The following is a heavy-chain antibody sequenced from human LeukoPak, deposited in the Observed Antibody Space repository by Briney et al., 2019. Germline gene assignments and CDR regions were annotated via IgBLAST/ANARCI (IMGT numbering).Heavy chain of an antibody. CDR1: GFIVSSHY. J-gene: IGHJ4*02. CDR2: VYSGGST. CDR3: ARDRGGYNYLDY. V-gene: IGHV3-66*02. D-gene: IGHD3-10*01. Sequence: PGGSLRLSCAVSGFIVSSHYMNWVRQAPGKGLEWVSVVYSGGSTYYADSVKGRFTISRDNSKNTLYLQMSSLRAEDTAVYYCARDRGGYNYLDYWGQGTLVIVSS.